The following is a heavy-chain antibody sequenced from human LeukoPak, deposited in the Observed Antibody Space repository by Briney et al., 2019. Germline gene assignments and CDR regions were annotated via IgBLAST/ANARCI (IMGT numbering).Heavy chain of an antibody. J-gene: IGHJ6*03. CDR3: AREGTPYYFYYMDV. CDR2: IYTSGST. D-gene: IGHD1-7*01. Sequence: SETLSLTCTVSGDSISSGSHYWSWIRQPAGKGLEWIGRIYTSGSTNSNPSLKSRVTISVDTSKNQLSLRLSSVTAADTAVYYCAREGTPYYFYYMDVWGKGTTVTISS. CDR1: GDSISSGSHY. V-gene: IGHV4-61*02.